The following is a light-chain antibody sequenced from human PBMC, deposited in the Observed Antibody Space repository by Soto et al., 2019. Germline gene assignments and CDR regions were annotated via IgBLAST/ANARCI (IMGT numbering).Light chain of an antibody. J-gene: IGKJ3*01. CDR2: GAS. V-gene: IGKV3-15*01. CDR3: QQYNNWPFFT. CDR1: QSVRSN. Sequence: EIVMTQSPATLSVSPGERATLSCRASQSVRSNLAWYQQKAGQVPRLLIYGASTRAAGIPARFSGSGSGTEFALTISSLQSEDFAVYYCQQYNNWPFFTFGPGTKVDIK.